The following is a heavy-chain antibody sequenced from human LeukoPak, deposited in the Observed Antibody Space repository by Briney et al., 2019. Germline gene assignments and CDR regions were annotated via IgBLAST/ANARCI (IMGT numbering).Heavy chain of an antibody. CDR1: GFTFSSYA. J-gene: IGHJ4*02. D-gene: IGHD5-24*01. V-gene: IGHV3-23*01. CDR3: AKEEMRDGYNLDFDY. CDR2: ISGSGGST. Sequence: GGSLRLSCAASGFTFSSYAMSWVRQAPGKGLEWVSAISGSGGSTYYADSVKGRFTISRGNSKNTLYLQMNSLRAEDTAVYYCAKEEMRDGYNLDFDYWGQGTLVTVSS.